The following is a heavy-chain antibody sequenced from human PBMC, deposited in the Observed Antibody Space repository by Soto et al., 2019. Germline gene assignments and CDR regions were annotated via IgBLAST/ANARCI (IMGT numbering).Heavy chain of an antibody. CDR3: ARVYGSSWYPLDY. Sequence: ASVKVSCKASGYTFTSYAMHWVRQAPGQRLEWMGWINAGNGNTKYSQKFQGRVTITRDTSASTAYMELSSLRSEDTAVYYCARVYGSSWYPLDYWGQGTLVTVSS. D-gene: IGHD6-13*01. J-gene: IGHJ4*02. CDR2: INAGNGNT. V-gene: IGHV1-3*01. CDR1: GYTFTSYA.